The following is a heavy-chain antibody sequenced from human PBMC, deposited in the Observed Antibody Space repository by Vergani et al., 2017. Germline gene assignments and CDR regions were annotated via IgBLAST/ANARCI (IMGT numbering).Heavy chain of an antibody. D-gene: IGHD6-25*01. CDR3: ARDPVGAASWFDP. Sequence: QVQLQESGPGLVKPSQTLSLTCTVSGGSISSGGYYWSWIRQPPGKGLEWIGYIYYSGCTNYNPSLKSRVTISVDTSKNQFSLKLSSVTAADTAVYYCARDPVGAASWFDPWGQGTLVTVSS. V-gene: IGHV4-61*08. J-gene: IGHJ5*02. CDR2: IYYSGCT. CDR1: GGSISSGGYY.